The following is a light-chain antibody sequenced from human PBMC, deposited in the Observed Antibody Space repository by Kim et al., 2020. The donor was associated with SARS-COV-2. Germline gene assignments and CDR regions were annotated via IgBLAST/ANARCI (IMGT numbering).Light chain of an antibody. J-gene: IGKJ4*01. CDR3: HQYNDWPLT. V-gene: IGKV3D-15*01. Sequence: SVSPGGGATLSCRASQSVNSNLAWYQQKVGQAPRLLIYGVSTRATGIPARFSGSGSGTEFTLTISSLQSEDFAVYYCHQYNDWPLTFGGGTKVE. CDR1: QSVNSN. CDR2: GVS.